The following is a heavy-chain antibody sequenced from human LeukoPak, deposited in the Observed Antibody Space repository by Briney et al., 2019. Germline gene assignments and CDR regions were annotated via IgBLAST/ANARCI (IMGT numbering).Heavy chain of an antibody. CDR1: GFTFGDYA. D-gene: IGHD1-1*01. CDR2: IRSKAYGGTT. Sequence: GGSLRLSCTASGFTFGDYAMSWFRQAPGKGLEWVGFIRSKAYGGTTEYAASVKGRFTISRDDSKAIAYLQMNSLKTEDTAVYHCTRDRGAYNLYDYWGQGTLVTVSS. V-gene: IGHV3-49*03. CDR3: TRDRGAYNLYDY. J-gene: IGHJ4*02.